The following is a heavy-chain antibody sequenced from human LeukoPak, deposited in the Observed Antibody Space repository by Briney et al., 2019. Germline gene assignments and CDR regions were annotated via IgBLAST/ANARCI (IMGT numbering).Heavy chain of an antibody. CDR1: GDSLSTNTW. J-gene: IGHJ4*02. Sequence: PSETLSLTCTISGDSLSTNTWWHWVRHSPGEGLEWMGEIIRSGTTYYNPSLRGLVTISLDKTENHFSLNLRSLTASDTSVYYCAREMRVSYAVGFDQRGQGTLVSVRS. CDR2: IIRSGTT. D-gene: IGHD5/OR15-5a*01. CDR3: AREMRVSYAVGFDQ. V-gene: IGHV4-4*02.